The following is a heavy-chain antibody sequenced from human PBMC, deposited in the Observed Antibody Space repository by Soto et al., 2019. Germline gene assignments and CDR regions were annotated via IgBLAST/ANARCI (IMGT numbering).Heavy chain of an antibody. CDR2: IWHDGTNT. V-gene: IGHV3-33*01. CDR3: ARDLWELLDY. Sequence: QVQLVESGGGVVQPGRSLRLSCAASGFTFSSYGMHWVRQAPGKGLEWVAVIWHDGTNTYYGDSVKGRFTISRDNSEYTLYLQMNSLRPEDTAIYYCARDLWELLDYWGQGTLVTVSS. CDR1: GFTFSSYG. D-gene: IGHD1-26*01. J-gene: IGHJ4*02.